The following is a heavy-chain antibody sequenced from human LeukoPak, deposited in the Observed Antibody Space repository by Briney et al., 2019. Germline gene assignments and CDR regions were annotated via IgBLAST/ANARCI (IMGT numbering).Heavy chain of an antibody. D-gene: IGHD2-8*01. J-gene: IGHJ4*02. CDR3: AKVGYCTNNCFRTHDY. Sequence: GGSLRLSCAASGFTFSNYWMMWVRQAPGKGLKWVANIRQDESEKNYVDSVRGRFTISRDNAKISLYLQMNSLRAEDTATYYCAKVGYCTNNCFRTHDYWGQGALVTVSS. CDR1: GFTFSNYW. V-gene: IGHV3-7*03. CDR2: IRQDESEK.